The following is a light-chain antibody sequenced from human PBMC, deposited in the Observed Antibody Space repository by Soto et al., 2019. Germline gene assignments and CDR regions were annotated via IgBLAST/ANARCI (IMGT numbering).Light chain of an antibody. CDR1: SRDIGGYNY. Sequence: QSVLTQPRSVSGSAGQSVTISCTGASRDIGGYNYVSWYQQYPGKAPKLLIYDVTKRPSGVPDRFSGSKSGYTASLTISGLRAEDDADYYCCSYAGSYTFYAFGTGTRSPS. CDR2: DVT. V-gene: IGLV2-11*01. CDR3: CSYAGSYTFYA. J-gene: IGLJ1*01.